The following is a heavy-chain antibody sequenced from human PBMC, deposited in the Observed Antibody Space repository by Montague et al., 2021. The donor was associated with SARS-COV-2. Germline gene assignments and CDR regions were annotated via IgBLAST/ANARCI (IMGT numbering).Heavy chain of an antibody. J-gene: IGHJ4*02. D-gene: IGHD2-15*01. CDR2: IYYTGTT. CDR1: GDSVKPNLYY. CDR3: ANADRCSSGSCYSPFDS. Sequence: SETLSLTCTVSGDSVKPNLYYWGWIRQPPGKGLEWIGNIYYTGTTYYNPSLKSRVTMSVDTSKNQFSLKLTSVTAADTAVYYCANADRCSSGSCYSPFDSWGQGSLVTVSS. V-gene: IGHV4-39*01.